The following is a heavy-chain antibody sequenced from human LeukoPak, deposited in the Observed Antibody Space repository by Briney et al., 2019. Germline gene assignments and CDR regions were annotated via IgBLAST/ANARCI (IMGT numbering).Heavy chain of an antibody. CDR2: INPNSGGT. V-gene: IGHV1-2*02. J-gene: IGHJ4*02. CDR3: ARDLGSLPGDYFDY. D-gene: IGHD1-26*01. Sequence: ASVKVSCKASGGTFSSYAISWVRQAPGQGLEWMGWINPNSGGTNYAQKFQGRVTMTRDTSTSTVYMELSSLRSEDTAVYYCARDLGSLPGDYFDYWGQGTLVTVSS. CDR1: GGTFSSYA.